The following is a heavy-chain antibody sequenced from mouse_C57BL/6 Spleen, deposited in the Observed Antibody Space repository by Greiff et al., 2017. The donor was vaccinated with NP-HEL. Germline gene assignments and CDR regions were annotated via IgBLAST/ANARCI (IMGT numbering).Heavy chain of an antibody. J-gene: IGHJ4*01. CDR2: ISYDGSN. CDR1: GYSITSGYY. D-gene: IGHD2-2*01. Sequence: EVQLQQSGPGLVKPSQSLSLTCSVTGYSITSGYYWNWIRQFPGNKLEWMGYISYDGSNNYNPSLKNRISITRDTSKNQFCLKLNSVTTEDTATYYCARRWLRRDYYAMDYWGQGTSVTVSS. CDR3: ARRWLRRDYYAMDY. V-gene: IGHV3-6*01.